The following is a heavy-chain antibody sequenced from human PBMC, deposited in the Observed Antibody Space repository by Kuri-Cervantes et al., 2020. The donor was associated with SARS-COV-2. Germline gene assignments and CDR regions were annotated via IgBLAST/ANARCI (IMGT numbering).Heavy chain of an antibody. V-gene: IGHV4-38-2*01. D-gene: IGHD6-6*01. CDR2: INHSGST. CDR3: ARGRSVLIAARLRYYHYMDV. J-gene: IGHJ6*03. Sequence: GSLRLSFAVSGYSISSGYYWGWIRQPPGKWLEWNGVINHSGSTNYNPSLKSRVTIAVDPSKNQFSLQLSSVTAADTAVYYCARGRSVLIAARLRYYHYMDVWGKGTTVTVSS. CDR1: GYSISSGYY.